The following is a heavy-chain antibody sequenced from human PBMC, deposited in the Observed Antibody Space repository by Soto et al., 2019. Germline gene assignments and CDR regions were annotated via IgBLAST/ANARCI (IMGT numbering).Heavy chain of an antibody. J-gene: IGHJ6*02. V-gene: IGHV5-10-1*01. CDR2: IDPSDSYT. CDR1: GYSFTSYW. Sequence: LGASLKISCKGSGYSFTSYWISWVRQMPGKGLEWMGRIDPSDSYTNYSPSFQGHVTISADKSISTAYLQWSSLKASDTAMYYCASAIVVVPAAMDYYYGMDVWGQGTTVTVSS. CDR3: ASAIVVVPAAMDYYYGMDV. D-gene: IGHD2-2*01.